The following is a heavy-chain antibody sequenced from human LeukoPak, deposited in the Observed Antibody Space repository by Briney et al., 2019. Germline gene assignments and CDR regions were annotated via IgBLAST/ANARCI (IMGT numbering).Heavy chain of an antibody. J-gene: IGHJ6*02. D-gene: IGHD4-11*01. Sequence: SETLSLTCTVSNGSISSYYWSWIRQPPGKGLEWIGYIYYSGSTNHNPSLKSRVTISVDTSKNQFSLKLSSVTAADTAVYYCARHNTVYYYYGMDVWGQGTTVTVSS. CDR1: NGSISSYY. V-gene: IGHV4-59*08. CDR2: IYYSGST. CDR3: ARHNTVYYYYGMDV.